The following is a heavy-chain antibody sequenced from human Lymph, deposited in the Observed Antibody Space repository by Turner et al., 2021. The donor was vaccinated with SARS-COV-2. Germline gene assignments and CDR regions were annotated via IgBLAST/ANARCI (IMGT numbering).Heavy chain of an antibody. J-gene: IGHJ4*02. V-gene: IGHV3-20*01. CDR1: GFTFDDYG. CDR2: INWNGGST. D-gene: IGHD7-27*01. CDR3: ARGTGAADY. Sequence: EVQLVASGGCVVRPGGSLILSCAASGFTFDDYGMSCVRQAPGRGLEWVSNINWNGGSTGYADSVKGRFTISRDNAKNSLYLQVNSLRAEDTALYHCARGTGAADYWGQGTLVTVSS.